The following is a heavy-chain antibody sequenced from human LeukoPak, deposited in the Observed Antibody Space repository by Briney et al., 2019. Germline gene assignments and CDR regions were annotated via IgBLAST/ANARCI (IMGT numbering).Heavy chain of an antibody. Sequence: KPSETLSLTCAVYGGSFSGYYWSWIRQPPGKGLEWIGEINHSGSTNYNPSLKSRVTISVDTSKNQFSLKLSSVTAADTAVYYCARGPMGQQLVSRGWFDPWGQGTLVTVSS. CDR2: INHSGST. J-gene: IGHJ5*02. V-gene: IGHV4-34*01. CDR1: GGSFSGYY. D-gene: IGHD6-13*01. CDR3: ARGPMGQQLVSRGWFDP.